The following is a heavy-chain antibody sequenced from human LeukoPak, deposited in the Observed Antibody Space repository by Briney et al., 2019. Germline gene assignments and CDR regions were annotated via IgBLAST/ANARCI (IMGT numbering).Heavy chain of an antibody. J-gene: IGHJ5*02. CDR2: IYTSGST. CDR1: GGSISSYY. Sequence: KPSETLSLTCTVSGGSISSYYWSWIRQPAGKGLEWIGRIYTSGSTNYNPSLKSRVTMSVDTSKNQFSLKLSSVTAADTAVYYCARGRGDAPRYCSSTSCYTSWFDPWGQGTLVTVSS. V-gene: IGHV4-4*07. CDR3: ARGRGDAPRYCSSTSCYTSWFDP. D-gene: IGHD2-2*02.